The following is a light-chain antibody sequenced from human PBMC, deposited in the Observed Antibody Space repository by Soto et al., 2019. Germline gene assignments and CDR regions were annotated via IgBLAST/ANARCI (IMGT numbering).Light chain of an antibody. CDR1: QGISSR. CDR3: QQTDSSPLT. J-gene: IGKJ4*01. CDR2: AGS. Sequence: DIHMSQSPSSVCAYVEDRVTIPCLASQGISSRLAWYQQKPGKAPKLLIYAGSNLQSDVPSRFSGSGSGTDFTLTISSLQPEDFATYYCQQTDSSPLTFGGGTKVDIK. V-gene: IGKV1D-12*01.